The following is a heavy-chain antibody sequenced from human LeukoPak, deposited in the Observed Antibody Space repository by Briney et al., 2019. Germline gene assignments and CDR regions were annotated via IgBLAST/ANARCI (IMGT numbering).Heavy chain of an antibody. J-gene: IGHJ5*02. V-gene: IGHV4-59*08. Sequence: SETLSLTCTVSGGSISSYYWTWIRQPPGKGLEWIGYVYYSGSTNYNPSLKSRVTISLDTSKNQFSLRLSSLTAADTAVYYCARRRDSSGNWFDPWGQGTLVTVSS. CDR3: ARRRDSSGNWFDP. CDR2: VYYSGST. CDR1: GGSISSYY. D-gene: IGHD3-3*01.